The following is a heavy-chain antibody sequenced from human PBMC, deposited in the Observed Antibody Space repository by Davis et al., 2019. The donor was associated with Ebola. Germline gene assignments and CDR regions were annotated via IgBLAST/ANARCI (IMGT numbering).Heavy chain of an antibody. V-gene: IGHV3-7*03. CDR1: GFIFSSYW. CDR3: ARVVCSGGSCYSDY. J-gene: IGHJ4*02. CDR2: IKQDGSEK. D-gene: IGHD2-15*01. Sequence: GESLKISCAASGFIFSSYWMSWVRQAPGKGLEWVANIKQDGSEKNYVDSVRGRFTISRDNAKNSLYLQMNSLRAEDTAVYYCARVVCSGGSCYSDYWGQGTLVTVSS.